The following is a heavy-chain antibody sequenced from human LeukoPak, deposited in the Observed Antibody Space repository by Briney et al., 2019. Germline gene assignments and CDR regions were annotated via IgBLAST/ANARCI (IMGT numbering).Heavy chain of an antibody. CDR2: IKQDGSEK. V-gene: IGHV3-7*01. J-gene: IGHJ6*03. CDR3: ARERSENFDWLFQGNYCYYMDV. CDR1: GFTFSSYW. D-gene: IGHD3-9*01. Sequence: GGSLRLSCAASGFTFSSYWMSWVRQAPGKGLEWVANIKQDGSEKYYVDSVKGRFTISRDNAKNSLYLQMNSLRAEDTAVYYCARERSENFDWLFQGNYCYYMDVWGKGTTVTVSS.